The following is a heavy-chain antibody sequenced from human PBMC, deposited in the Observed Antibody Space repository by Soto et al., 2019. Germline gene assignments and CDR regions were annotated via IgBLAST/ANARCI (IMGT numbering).Heavy chain of an antibody. D-gene: IGHD3-22*01. CDR3: AKGYYYDSGYYFDY. V-gene: IGHV3-9*01. J-gene: IGHJ4*02. CDR2: ISWNSGRI. Sequence: EVQLVESGGGLVQPGRSLRLSCAASGFTFDDYAMHWVRQAPGKGLEWVSTISWNSGRIGYADSVKGRFTISRDNAKNSLYLQMNSLRAEDRALYYCAKGYYYDSGYYFDYWGQGTLVTVSS. CDR1: GFTFDDYA.